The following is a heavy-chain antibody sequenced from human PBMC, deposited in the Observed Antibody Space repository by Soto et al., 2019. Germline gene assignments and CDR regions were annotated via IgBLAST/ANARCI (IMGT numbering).Heavy chain of an antibody. D-gene: IGHD2-2*01. J-gene: IGHJ4*02. CDR1: GFTFSSYA. CDR2: ISGSGGST. Sequence: GESLKISCAASGFTFSSYAMSWVRQAPGKGLEWVSAISGSGGSTYYADSVKGRFTISRDNSKNTLYLQMNSLRAEDTAVYYCAKIRSSTSCFDYWGQGTLVTVSS. CDR3: AKIRSSTSCFDY. V-gene: IGHV3-23*01.